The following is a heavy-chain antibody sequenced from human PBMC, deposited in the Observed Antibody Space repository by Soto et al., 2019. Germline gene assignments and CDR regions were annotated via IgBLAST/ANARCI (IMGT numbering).Heavy chain of an antibody. D-gene: IGHD3-10*01. CDR1: GFTFSSYS. J-gene: IGHJ4*02. Sequence: GESLKISCAASGFTFSSYSMNWVRQAPGKGLEWVSSISSSSSYIYYADSVKGRFTISRDNAKNSLYLQMNSLRAEDTAVYYCARMDRDGNYFDYWGQGTLVTVSS. V-gene: IGHV3-21*01. CDR3: ARMDRDGNYFDY. CDR2: ISSSSSYI.